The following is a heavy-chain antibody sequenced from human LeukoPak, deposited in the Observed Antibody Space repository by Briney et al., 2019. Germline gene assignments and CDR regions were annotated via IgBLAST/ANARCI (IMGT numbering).Heavy chain of an antibody. CDR1: GFTFSNYG. CDR2: ISYDESDK. Sequence: PGRSLRLSCAASGFTFSNYGMHWVRQAPGKGLEWVAVISYDESDKYYADSVKGRFTISRDNSKNTLYLQMNSLRPEDTAVYYCARGYSYGKPFDYWGQGTLVTVSS. CDR3: ARGYSYGKPFDY. D-gene: IGHD5-18*01. V-gene: IGHV3-30*03. J-gene: IGHJ4*02.